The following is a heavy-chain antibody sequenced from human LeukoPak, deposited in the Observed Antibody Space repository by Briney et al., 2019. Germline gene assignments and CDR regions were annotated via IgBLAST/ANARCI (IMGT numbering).Heavy chain of an antibody. CDR3: AKGFLGYSISRYYYYMDV. D-gene: IGHD4-11*01. CDR2: IIPILGIA. Sequence: SVKLSCKASGGTFSSYTISWVRQAPGQGLEWMGRIIPILGIADYAQKSPGRVTITADKSTSTAYMELSSLRSEDTAVYYCAKGFLGYSISRYYYYMDVWGKGTTVTVSS. J-gene: IGHJ6*03. V-gene: IGHV1-69*02. CDR1: GGTFSSYT.